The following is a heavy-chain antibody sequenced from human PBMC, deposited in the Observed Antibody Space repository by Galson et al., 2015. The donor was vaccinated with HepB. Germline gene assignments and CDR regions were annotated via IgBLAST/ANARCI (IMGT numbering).Heavy chain of an antibody. CDR3: ARDSGVVVSGTRHHRHHFMDV. CDR1: GFTFSSYS. D-gene: IGHD1-14*01. V-gene: IGHV3-21*01. J-gene: IGHJ6*03. Sequence: SLRLSCAASGFTFSSYSMNWVSQVPGKGLEWVASISGLSSYIYYADSVKGRFTISRDNAQNSLYLQMNGLGAAETAVYYCARDSGVVVSGTRHHRHHFMDVWGKGTTVTVSS. CDR2: ISGLSSYI.